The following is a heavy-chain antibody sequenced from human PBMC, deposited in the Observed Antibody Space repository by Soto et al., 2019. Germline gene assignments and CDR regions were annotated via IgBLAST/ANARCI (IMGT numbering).Heavy chain of an antibody. D-gene: IGHD3-22*01. Sequence: GGSLRLSCAASGFTFSSYGMHWVRQAPGKGLEWVAVIWYDGSNKYYADSVKGRFTISRDNSKNTLYLQMNSLRAEDTAVYYCARERLLAPSWFDPWGQGTLVTVSS. CDR3: ARERLLAPSWFDP. CDR2: IWYDGSNK. J-gene: IGHJ5*02. V-gene: IGHV3-33*01. CDR1: GFTFSSYG.